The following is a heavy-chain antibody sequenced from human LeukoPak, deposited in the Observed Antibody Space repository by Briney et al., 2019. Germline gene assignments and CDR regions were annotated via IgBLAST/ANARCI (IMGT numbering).Heavy chain of an antibody. CDR2: ISNGGDI. CDR1: GFTFSDYH. V-gene: IGHV3-11*04. J-gene: IGHJ4*02. CDR3: AIYIEAAGLFWDY. D-gene: IGHD6-13*01. Sequence: GGSLRLSCAASGFTFSDYHMAWIRQAPGKGLQWVSYISNGGDIYYADSVKGRFTISRDNSKNSLYLQMNSLRADDTALYYCAIYIEAAGLFWDYWGRGTLVSV.